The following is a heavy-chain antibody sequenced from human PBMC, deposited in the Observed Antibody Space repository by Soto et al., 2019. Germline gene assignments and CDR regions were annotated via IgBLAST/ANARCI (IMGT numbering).Heavy chain of an antibody. CDR1: GYTFSTYG. CDR2: INPLKGDT. V-gene: IGHV1-18*01. D-gene: IGHD2-2*02. J-gene: IGHJ3*01. Sequence: QAHLVQSGGEMRKPGASVKVSCKASGYTFSTYGITWVRQAPGQGLEWMGWINPLKGDTNSAARFQDRLTMTTDTSTRTAYMELRSLTSDDTAVYYCARVKVPAAILGAFELWGQGTVVTVSS. CDR3: ARVKVPAAILGAFEL.